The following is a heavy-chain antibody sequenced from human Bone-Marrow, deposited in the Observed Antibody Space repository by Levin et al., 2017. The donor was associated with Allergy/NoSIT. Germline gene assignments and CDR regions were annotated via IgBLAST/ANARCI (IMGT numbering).Heavy chain of an antibody. D-gene: IGHD3-10*01. CDR2: INWNGDNT. V-gene: IGHV3-20*04. CDR1: GFTFDDYV. J-gene: IGHJ4*02. Sequence: GGSLRLSCAASGFTFDDYVMTWVRQAPGKGLEWVCGINWNGDNTGYADSVRGRFTIFRDNTKNSLFLQMNSLRAEDTAFYYCARVMTGSGSEYNSHEIDYWGQGTLVTVSS. CDR3: ARVMTGSGSEYNSHEIDY.